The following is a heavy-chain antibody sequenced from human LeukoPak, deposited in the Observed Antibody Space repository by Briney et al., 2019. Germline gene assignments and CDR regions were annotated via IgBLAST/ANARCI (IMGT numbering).Heavy chain of an antibody. CDR2: RSYDGSNK. CDR1: GFTFSSYA. Sequence: GRSLRLSCAASGFTFSSYAMHWVRQAPGKGLEWVAVRSYDGSNKYYADSVKGRFTISRDNSKNTLYLQMNSLRAEDTAVYYCARSPPNNYFDYWGQGTLVTVSS. CDR3: ARSPPNNYFDY. J-gene: IGHJ4*02. V-gene: IGHV3-30-3*01.